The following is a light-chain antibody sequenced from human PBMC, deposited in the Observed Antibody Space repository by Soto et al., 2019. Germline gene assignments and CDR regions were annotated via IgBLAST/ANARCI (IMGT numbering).Light chain of an antibody. J-gene: IGKJ1*01. CDR2: DAS. Sequence: EIVLTQSPATLSFYTGERATLSCRASQIVSSYLAWYQQKPGQAPRLLIYDASNRGTGIPARFSGSGSGTDFTLTISSLEPEDFAVYYCQQRSNWWTFGQGTRVDIK. CDR1: QIVSSY. CDR3: QQRSNWWT. V-gene: IGKV3-11*01.